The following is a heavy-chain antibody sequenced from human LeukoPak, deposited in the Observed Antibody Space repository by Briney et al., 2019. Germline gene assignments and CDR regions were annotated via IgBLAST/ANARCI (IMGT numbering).Heavy chain of an antibody. V-gene: IGHV3-11*04. J-gene: IGHJ6*02. CDR2: ISSSGSTI. CDR3: ARVPPYYYDSSGYPRLYYGMDV. CDR1: GFTFSDYY. Sequence: PGGSLRLSCAASGFTFSDYYMSWIRQAPGKGLEWVSYISSSGSTIYYADSVKGRFTISRDNSKNTLYLQMNSLRAEDTAVYYCARVPPYYYDSSGYPRLYYGMDVWGQGTTVTVSS. D-gene: IGHD3-22*01.